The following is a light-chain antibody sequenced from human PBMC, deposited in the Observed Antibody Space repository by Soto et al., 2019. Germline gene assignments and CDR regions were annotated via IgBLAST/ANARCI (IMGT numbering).Light chain of an antibody. Sequence: DIVMTQSPDSLAVSLGERATINCKSSQSVLYSSNNKNYFAWYQQKPGQPPKLLIYWASTRESGVPDRFSGSGSGKDFTLTISSLQAEDVAVYYCQQYYSTPPTFGQGTKVEIK. CDR1: QSVLYSSNNKNY. V-gene: IGKV4-1*01. J-gene: IGKJ1*01. CDR2: WAS. CDR3: QQYYSTPPT.